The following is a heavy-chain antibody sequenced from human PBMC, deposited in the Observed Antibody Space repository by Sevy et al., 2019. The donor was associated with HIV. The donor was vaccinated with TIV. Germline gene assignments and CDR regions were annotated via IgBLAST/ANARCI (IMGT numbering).Heavy chain of an antibody. D-gene: IGHD2-15*01. CDR2: INPSGGST. Sequence: ASVKVSCKASGYTFTSYYMHWVRQAPGQGLEWMGIINPSGGSTSYAQKFQGRVTMTRDTSTSTVYMELSSLRSEDTAVYYRAREEGYCSGGSCYPFDYWGQGTLVTVSS. V-gene: IGHV1-46*01. CDR3: AREEGYCSGGSCYPFDY. J-gene: IGHJ4*02. CDR1: GYTFTSYY.